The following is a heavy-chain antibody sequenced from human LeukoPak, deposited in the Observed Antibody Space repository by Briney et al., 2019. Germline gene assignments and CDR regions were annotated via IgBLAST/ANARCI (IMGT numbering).Heavy chain of an antibody. CDR2: IYYSGST. Sequence: SETLSLTCTVSGGSISSYSWSWIRQPPGKGLEWIGYIYYSGSTNYNPSLKSRVTISVDTSKNQFSLKLTSLTAADTAGYYSGSTNYNPSLKSRVTISVDTSKNQFSLKLSSVTAADTAVYYCARGPPPHYYGSAYMDVWGKGTTVTVSS. D-gene: IGHD3-10*01. V-gene: IGHV4-59*01. CDR3: GSTNYNPSLKSRVTISVDTSKNQFSLKLSSVTAADTAVYYCARGPPPHYYGSAYMDV. CDR1: GGSISSYS. J-gene: IGHJ6*03.